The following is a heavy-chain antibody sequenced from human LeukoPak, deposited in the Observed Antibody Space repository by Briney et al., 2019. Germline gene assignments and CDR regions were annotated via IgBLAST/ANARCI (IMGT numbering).Heavy chain of an antibody. CDR3: ARWPLANTGPYYFDY. V-gene: IGHV4-4*02. D-gene: IGHD4-17*01. Sequence: PSETLSLTCAVSGGSISSSNWWSWVRQPPGKGLEWIGEIYHSGSTNYNPSLKSRVTISVDKSKNQFSLKLSSVTAADTAVYYCARWPLANTGPYYFDYWGQGTLVTVSS. CDR2: IYHSGST. CDR1: GGSISSSNW. J-gene: IGHJ4*02.